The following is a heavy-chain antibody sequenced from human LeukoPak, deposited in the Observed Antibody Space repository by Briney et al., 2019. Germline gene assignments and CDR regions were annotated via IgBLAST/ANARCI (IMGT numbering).Heavy chain of an antibody. CDR2: IYPGDSDT. V-gene: IGHV5-51*01. Sequence: GESLKISCKGSGYSFTSYWIGWVRQMPGKGLEWMGIIYPGDSDTQYSPSFQGQVTISADKSISTAYLQRSSLKASDTAMYYCARQGRTTSPGYNREFDYWGQGTLVTVSS. J-gene: IGHJ4*02. CDR3: ARQGRTTSPGYNREFDY. CDR1: GYSFTSYW. D-gene: IGHD1-14*01.